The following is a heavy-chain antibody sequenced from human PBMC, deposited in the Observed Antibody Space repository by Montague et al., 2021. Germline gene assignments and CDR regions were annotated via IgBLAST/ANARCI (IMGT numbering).Heavy chain of an antibody. J-gene: IGHJ6*03. D-gene: IGHD3-10*01. CDR1: GGSFSGYY. V-gene: IGHV4-34*01. CDR2: INHRGST. CDR3: ARRGGTMVRGVKGYMDV. Sequence: SETLSLTCAVYGGSFSGYYWSWIRQPPGKGLEWIGEINHRGSTNYNPSLKSRVTISVDTSKNQFSLKLSSVTAADTAVYYCARRGGTMVRGVKGYMDVWGKGTTVTVSS.